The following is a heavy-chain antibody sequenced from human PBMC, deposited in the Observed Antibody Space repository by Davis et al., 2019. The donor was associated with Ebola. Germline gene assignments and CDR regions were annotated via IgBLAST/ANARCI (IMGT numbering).Heavy chain of an antibody. CDR1: GLSISSYR. Sequence: GESLVIYCASSGLSISSYRMHCLRQAAGTGLEWVGRIRSKANSYATAYAASVKGRFTISRDDSKNTAYLQMNSLKTEYTAVYNCTTSSPDYWGQVTLVTVSS. CDR3: TTSSPDY. CDR2: IRSKANSYAT. J-gene: IGHJ4*02. V-gene: IGHV3-73*01. D-gene: IGHD6-6*01.